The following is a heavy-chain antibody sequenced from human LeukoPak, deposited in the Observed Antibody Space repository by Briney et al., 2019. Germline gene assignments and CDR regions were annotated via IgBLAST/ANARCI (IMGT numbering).Heavy chain of an antibody. CDR3: ARGRQGYDYVWGSYRSINWFDP. J-gene: IGHJ5*02. Sequence: SETLSLTCAVYGGSFSGYYWSWIRQPPGKGLEWIGEINHSGSTNYNPSLKSRVTISVDTSKNQFSLKLRSVTAADTAVYYCARGRQGYDYVWGSYRSINWFDPWGQGTLVTVSS. D-gene: IGHD3-16*02. CDR1: GGSFSGYY. CDR2: INHSGST. V-gene: IGHV4-34*01.